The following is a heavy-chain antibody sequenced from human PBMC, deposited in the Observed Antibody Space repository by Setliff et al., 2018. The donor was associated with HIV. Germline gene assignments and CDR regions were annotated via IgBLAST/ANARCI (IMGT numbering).Heavy chain of an antibody. D-gene: IGHD4-4*01. Sequence: KPSETLSLTCSVSGGSITSGGYYWHWIRQHPGRGLEWIGYIFYSGDTNYNPSLKSRATMSLDTSKNQFSLKLNSVTAADTAMYYCARDPTTGVDYWGQGTLVTVSS. V-gene: IGHV4-61*08. CDR2: IFYSGDT. CDR3: ARDPTTGVDY. CDR1: GGSITSGGYY. J-gene: IGHJ4*02.